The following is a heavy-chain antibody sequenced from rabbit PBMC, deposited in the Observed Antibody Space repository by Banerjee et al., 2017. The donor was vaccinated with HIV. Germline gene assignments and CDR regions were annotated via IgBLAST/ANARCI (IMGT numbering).Heavy chain of an antibody. CDR2: IGAGSSGTT. J-gene: IGHJ4*01. Sequence: QEQLEESGGDLVQPEGSLTLTCTASRFSFSSSYWMWWVRQAPGKGLEWIACIGAGSSGTTYYASWAKGRFTISKTSSTTVTLQMTSLTAADTATYFCARDLAAIIGWNFGLWGQGTLVTVS. D-gene: IGHD1-1*01. V-gene: IGHV1S45*01. CDR3: ARDLAAIIGWNFGL. CDR1: RFSFSSSYW.